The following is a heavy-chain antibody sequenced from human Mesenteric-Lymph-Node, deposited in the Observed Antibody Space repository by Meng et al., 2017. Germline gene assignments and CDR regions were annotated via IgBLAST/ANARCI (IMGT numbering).Heavy chain of an antibody. Sequence: GSLKISCAASGFTFRTYEMNWVRQAPGKGPEWISYITSSGTTIHYADSVRGRFTISRDNAKNSLYLQMNSLRAEDTGVYYCAREPSIPYGMDVWGQGTTVTVSS. CDR3: AREPSIPYGMDV. J-gene: IGHJ6*02. CDR1: GFTFRTYE. CDR2: ITSSGTTI. D-gene: IGHD2-21*01. V-gene: IGHV3-48*03.